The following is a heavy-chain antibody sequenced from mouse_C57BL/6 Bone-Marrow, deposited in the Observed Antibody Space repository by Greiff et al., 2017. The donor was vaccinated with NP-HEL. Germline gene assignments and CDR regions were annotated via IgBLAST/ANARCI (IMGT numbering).Heavy chain of an antibody. CDR1: GFTFSSYA. Sequence: VMLVESGGGLVKPGGSLKLSCAASGFTFSSYAMSWVRQTPEKRLEWVATISDGGSYTYYPDNVKGRFTISRDNAKNNLYLQMSHLKSEDTAMYYCAREPYSNGFAYWGQGTLVTVSA. D-gene: IGHD2-5*01. CDR3: AREPYSNGFAY. CDR2: ISDGGSYT. V-gene: IGHV5-4*01. J-gene: IGHJ3*01.